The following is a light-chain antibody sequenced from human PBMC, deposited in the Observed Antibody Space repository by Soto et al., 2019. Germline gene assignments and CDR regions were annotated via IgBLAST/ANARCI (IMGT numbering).Light chain of an antibody. J-gene: IGLJ3*02. Sequence: QSALTQPRSVSGSPGQSVSISCTGTSSDVGGYNYVSWYQQYPGKAPKLVIYDVTRRPSGVPDRFSGSKSGNRASLTISGLQAEDEDDYYCCSYAGSSTSLFGGGTKVTVL. CDR1: SSDVGGYNY. CDR2: DVT. V-gene: IGLV2-11*01. CDR3: CSYAGSSTSL.